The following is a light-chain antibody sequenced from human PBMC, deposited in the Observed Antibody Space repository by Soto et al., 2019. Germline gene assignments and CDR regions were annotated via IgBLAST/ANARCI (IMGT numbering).Light chain of an antibody. CDR3: SSLTTSVTYV. CDR1: SSDVGAYNY. J-gene: IGLJ1*01. Sequence: QSALTQPASVSGSPGQSVAISCTGTSSDVGAYNYISWYQQHPGKAPKLLLSEVSNRPSGVSDRFSGSKSANTASLTISGLQAEDEADYYCSSLTTSVTYVFGTGTKVTVL. CDR2: EVS. V-gene: IGLV2-14*01.